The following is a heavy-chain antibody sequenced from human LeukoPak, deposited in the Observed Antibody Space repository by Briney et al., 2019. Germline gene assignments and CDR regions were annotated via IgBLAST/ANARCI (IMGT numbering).Heavy chain of an antibody. Sequence: GGSLRLSCAASGFTFSSYGMSWVRQAPGKGLEWVSAISGSGGSTYYADSVKGRFTISRDNSKNTLYLQMNSLRAEDTAVYYCAKVLLWFGESIDAFDIWGQGTMVTVSS. CDR3: AKVLLWFGESIDAFDI. CDR2: ISGSGGST. CDR1: GFTFSSYG. V-gene: IGHV3-23*01. D-gene: IGHD3-10*01. J-gene: IGHJ3*02.